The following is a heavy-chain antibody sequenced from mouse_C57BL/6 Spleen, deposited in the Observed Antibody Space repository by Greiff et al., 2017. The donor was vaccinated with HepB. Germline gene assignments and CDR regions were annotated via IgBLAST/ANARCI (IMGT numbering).Heavy chain of an antibody. CDR2: INPSSGYT. CDR1: GYTFTSYT. V-gene: IGHV1-4*01. J-gene: IGHJ3*01. D-gene: IGHD2-4*01. CDR3: ARSGYDYEFAY. Sequence: QVQLQQSGAELARPGASVKMSCKASGYTFTSYTMHWVKQRPGQGLEWIGYINPSSGYTKYNQKFKDKATLTADKSSSTAYMQLSSLTSDDSAVYYCARSGYDYEFAYWGQGTLVTVSA.